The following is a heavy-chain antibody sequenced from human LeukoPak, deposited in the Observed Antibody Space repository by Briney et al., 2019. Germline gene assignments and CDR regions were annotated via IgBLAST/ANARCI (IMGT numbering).Heavy chain of an antibody. CDR2: ISSSSSYI. Sequence: GGSLRLSCAASGFTFSSYSVNWVRQAPGKGLEWVSSISSSSSYIYYADSVKGRFTISRDNAKNSLYLQMNSLRAEDTAVYYCARDASSSWSPTLDYWGQGTLVTVSS. D-gene: IGHD6-13*01. J-gene: IGHJ4*02. CDR1: GFTFSSYS. V-gene: IGHV3-21*01. CDR3: ARDASSSWSPTLDY.